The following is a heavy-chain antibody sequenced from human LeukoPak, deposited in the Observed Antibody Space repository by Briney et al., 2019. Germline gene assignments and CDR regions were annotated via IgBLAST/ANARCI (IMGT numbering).Heavy chain of an antibody. CDR2: IYYRGDI. CDR1: DVSIRTYY. J-gene: IGHJ4*02. CDR3: ATNKDWAEAD. D-gene: IGHD3/OR15-3a*01. Sequence: PSDTLSLTCSVSDVSIRTYYWSWIRQSPGQGLEWIGNIYYRGDINYNPSLKSRVIISIDTSKNQFSLKVTSLTAADTAVYYCATNKDWAEADWGQGTLVIVSS. V-gene: IGHV4-59*03.